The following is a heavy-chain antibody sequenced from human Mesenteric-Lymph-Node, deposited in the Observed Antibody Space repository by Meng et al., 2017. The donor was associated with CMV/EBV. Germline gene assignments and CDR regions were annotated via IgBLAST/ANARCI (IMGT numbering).Heavy chain of an antibody. Sequence: VSVWSLRGNYWNWLRQSPGKGLAWIAEISQAGNTKYSPSLKSCAALSVDTSKNEFSLKMTSLTAADSGIYYCARGHASGTYSDYFDFWGQGLLVTVSS. CDR1: VWSLRGNY. CDR3: ARGHASGTYSDYFDF. D-gene: IGHD3-10*01. CDR2: ISQAGNT. V-gene: IGHV4-34*01. J-gene: IGHJ4*02.